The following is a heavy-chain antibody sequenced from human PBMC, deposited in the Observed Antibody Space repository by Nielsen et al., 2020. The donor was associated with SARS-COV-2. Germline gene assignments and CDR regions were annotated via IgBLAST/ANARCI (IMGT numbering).Heavy chain of an antibody. CDR1: GFIFRSYG. CDR2: ISYDGSNK. Sequence: GGSLRLSCAASGFIFRSYGMHWVRQAPGKGLEWVAVISYDGSNKYYADSVKGRFTITRDISKNTLYLQMYSLRAEDTAVYYCAKDLLREPSSWPNSYGMDVWGQGTTVTVSS. J-gene: IGHJ6*02. D-gene: IGHD6-13*01. CDR3: AKDLLREPSSWPNSYGMDV. V-gene: IGHV3-30*18.